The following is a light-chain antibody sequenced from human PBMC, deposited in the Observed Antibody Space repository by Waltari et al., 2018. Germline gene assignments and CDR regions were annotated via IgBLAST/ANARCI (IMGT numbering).Light chain of an antibody. CDR2: SAS. Sequence: DIVMTQYPLSLPVTPGEPASISCRSSQGLLHSNGYNYLHWYLQKPGQSPQLLIYSASSRASGVPDRFSGSGSGTDFTLKISRVEAEDVGVYYCMQALQAPRTFGQGTKVEIK. J-gene: IGKJ1*01. CDR1: QGLLHSNGYNY. CDR3: MQALQAPRT. V-gene: IGKV2-28*01.